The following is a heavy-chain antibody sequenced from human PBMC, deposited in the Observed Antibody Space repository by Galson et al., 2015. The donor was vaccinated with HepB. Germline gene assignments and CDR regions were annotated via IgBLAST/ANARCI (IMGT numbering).Heavy chain of an antibody. V-gene: IGHV3-23*01. J-gene: IGHJ4*02. CDR2: IGGSGLST. CDR3: AKHTRACSGSSCYSSLDY. Sequence: SLRLSCAASGFTFSSYAMSWVRQAPGTGLEWVSFIGGSGLSTEYTDSVMGRFTISRDNSKNTVHLQMNSLRAEDTALYYCAKHTRACSGSSCYSSLDYWGQGTLVTVSS. D-gene: IGHD2-15*01. CDR1: GFTFSSYA.